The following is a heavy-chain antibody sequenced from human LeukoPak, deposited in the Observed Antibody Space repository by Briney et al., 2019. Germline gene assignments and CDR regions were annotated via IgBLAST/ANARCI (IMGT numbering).Heavy chain of an antibody. CDR2: ISGSGGST. D-gene: IGHD3-22*01. J-gene: IGHJ4*02. CDR1: GFTFSSYA. V-gene: IGHV3-23*01. Sequence: GGSLRLFCAAPGFTFSSYAMSWVRQAPGKGLEWVSAISGSGGSTYYADSVKGRFTISRDNSKNTLYLQMNSLRAEDTAVYYCAKDRTDEYYYDSSGYEYWGQGTLVTVSS. CDR3: AKDRTDEYYYDSSGYEY.